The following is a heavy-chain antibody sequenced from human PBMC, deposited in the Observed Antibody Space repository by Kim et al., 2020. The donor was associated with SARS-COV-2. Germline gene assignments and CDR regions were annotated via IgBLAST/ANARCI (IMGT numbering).Heavy chain of an antibody. V-gene: IGHV4-34*01. D-gene: IGHD2-15*01. CDR3: ARGRTVVTFGLDY. Sequence: YNPSLKSRVTISVDTSKNQFSLKLSSVTAADTAVYYCARGRTVVTFGLDYWGQGTLVTVSS. J-gene: IGHJ4*02.